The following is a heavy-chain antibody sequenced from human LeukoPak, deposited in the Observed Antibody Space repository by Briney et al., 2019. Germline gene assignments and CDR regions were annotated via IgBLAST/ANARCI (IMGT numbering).Heavy chain of an antibody. Sequence: PSETLSLTCTVSGGSVSSGSYYWSWIRQPPGKGLEWIGYIYYSGSTYYNPSLKSRLTISVDTSKNQFSLKLSSVTAADTAVYFCARTNYGSGSYYSFWGQGTLVTVST. V-gene: IGHV4-30-4*08. CDR1: GGSVSSGSYY. CDR3: ARTNYGSGSYYSF. D-gene: IGHD3-10*01. CDR2: IYYSGST. J-gene: IGHJ4*02.